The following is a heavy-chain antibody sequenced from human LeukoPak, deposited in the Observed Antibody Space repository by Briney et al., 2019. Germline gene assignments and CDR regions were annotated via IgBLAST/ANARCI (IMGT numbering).Heavy chain of an antibody. CDR2: IQNDGSNK. Sequence: PGGSLRLSSAAPGFTFSSYGMHWVRQAPGKGLGWVAFIQNDGSNKYYADSVKGRITISRVNSKNTLYLQMDCLRAEDTAVYYCANAHYVWVSFRYSFDYWGQGTLVTVSS. CDR1: GFTFSSYG. CDR3: ANAHYVWVSFRYSFDY. V-gene: IGHV3-30*02. D-gene: IGHD3-16*02. J-gene: IGHJ4*02.